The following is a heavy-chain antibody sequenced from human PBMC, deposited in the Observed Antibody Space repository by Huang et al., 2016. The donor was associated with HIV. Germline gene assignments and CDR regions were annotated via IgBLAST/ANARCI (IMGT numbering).Heavy chain of an antibody. CDR3: AREVRSVDTDRPDGYYYRGLDV. CDR1: GTSMTSSTFC. D-gene: IGHD2-2*03. J-gene: IGHJ6*02. Sequence: QLRESGPGLVTPSETLSLTCSASGTSMTSSTFCCGWFRQPPGRGLGWFGSVYFLGNTYYNPSLKSRVTISMDTANKQYSMRLTSVTAADTAVYFCAREVRSVDTDRPDGYYYRGLDVWDQGTTVMVSS. CDR2: VYFLGNT. V-gene: IGHV4-39*02.